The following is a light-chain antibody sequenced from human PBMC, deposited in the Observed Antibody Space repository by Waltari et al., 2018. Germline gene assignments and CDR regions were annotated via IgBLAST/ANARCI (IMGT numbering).Light chain of an antibody. CDR2: DVN. CDR1: SSDVGRYTY. Sequence: QSALTQPASVSGSPGQSITVPCTGPSSDVGRYTYVSWYQQHPGKAPKLLIYDVNTRPSGVSDRFSGSKSGNTASLTISGLQAEDEADYYCTSFTTTNTYVFGSGTEVTVL. J-gene: IGLJ1*01. CDR3: TSFTTTNTYV. V-gene: IGLV2-14*03.